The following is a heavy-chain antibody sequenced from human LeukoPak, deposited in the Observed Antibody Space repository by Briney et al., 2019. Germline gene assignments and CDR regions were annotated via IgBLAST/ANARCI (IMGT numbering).Heavy chain of an antibody. Sequence: GGSLRLSCAASGFTFSSYAMSWDRQAPGKVLEWVSAISGSGRSTYYADSVKGRFTISRDNSKNTLYLQMNSLRAEDTAVYYCAKDWGHYYDSSGYRFGFDYWGQGTLVTVSS. V-gene: IGHV3-23*01. CDR3: AKDWGHYYDSSGYRFGFDY. J-gene: IGHJ4*02. D-gene: IGHD3-22*01. CDR1: GFTFSSYA. CDR2: ISGSGRST.